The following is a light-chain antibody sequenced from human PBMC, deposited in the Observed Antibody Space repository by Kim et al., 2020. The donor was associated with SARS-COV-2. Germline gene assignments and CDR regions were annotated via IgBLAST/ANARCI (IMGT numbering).Light chain of an antibody. CDR1: SSDVGGYTY. J-gene: IGLJ1*01. CDR2: DVS. V-gene: IGLV2-14*04. Sequence: GQSITISCTGTSSDVGGYTYVSWYQQHPGKAPKLMIYDVSKRPSGVSNRFSGSKPGNMASLTISGLQAEDEADYYCSSYTSSSTYVFGTGTKVTVL. CDR3: SSYTSSSTYV.